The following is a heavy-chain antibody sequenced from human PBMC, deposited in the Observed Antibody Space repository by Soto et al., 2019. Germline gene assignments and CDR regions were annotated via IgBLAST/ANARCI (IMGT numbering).Heavy chain of an antibody. CDR2: INPNSGDT. D-gene: IGHD1-26*01. V-gene: IGHV1-2*04. CDR3: ARQGGGSYYTY. Sequence: QVQLVQSGAEVKKPGASVKVSCKASGYTFTGYYMHWVRQAPGQGLEWMGWINPNSGDTNYAQKFQGWVTMTRDTSISTAYMELSRLRSDDTAVYYCARQGGGSYYTYWGQGTLVTVSS. CDR1: GYTFTGYY. J-gene: IGHJ4*02.